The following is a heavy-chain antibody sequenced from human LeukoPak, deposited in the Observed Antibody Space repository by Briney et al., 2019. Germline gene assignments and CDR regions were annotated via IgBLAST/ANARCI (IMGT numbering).Heavy chain of an antibody. Sequence: SETLSLTCTVSGDSISNYYWNWIRQPPGKGLEWIGYIYYSGSTNYNPSLKSRFTISVDTSKNQFSLKLSSVTTADTAVYYCARYSSGWYGAFDIWGQGTMVTVSS. V-gene: IGHV4-59*08. D-gene: IGHD6-19*01. J-gene: IGHJ3*02. CDR1: GDSISNYY. CDR3: ARYSSGWYGAFDI. CDR2: IYYSGST.